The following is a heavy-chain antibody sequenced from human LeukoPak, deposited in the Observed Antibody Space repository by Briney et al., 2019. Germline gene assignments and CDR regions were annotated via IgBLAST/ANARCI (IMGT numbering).Heavy chain of an antibody. V-gene: IGHV3-23*01. Sequence: GGSLRLSCAASGITASSYAMTWVPQAPGQGLEWVLSISGSGDRTIYADSVKGRFTISRDNFKNTLSLQMNSLRAEDTAVYHCAKDPNGDYIGAFDMWGQGTMVTVSS. D-gene: IGHD4-17*01. CDR3: AKDPNGDYIGAFDM. J-gene: IGHJ3*02. CDR2: ISGSGDRT. CDR1: GITASSYA.